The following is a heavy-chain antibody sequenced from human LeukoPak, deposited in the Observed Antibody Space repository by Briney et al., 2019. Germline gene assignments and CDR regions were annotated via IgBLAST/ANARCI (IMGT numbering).Heavy chain of an antibody. CDR1: GITFTDHY. V-gene: IGHV3-11*01. CDR3: ARTKSEPTYGQHHGLDN. Sequence: GGSLRLSCAASGITFTDHYMNWIRQAPGKGLEWLSYISTSGRTIAYADSVKGPFTISRDNAKNSLYLQMNSLRADDTAVYYCARTKSEPTYGQHHGLDNWGQGTLVTVSS. CDR2: ISTSGRTI. J-gene: IGHJ4*02. D-gene: IGHD3-10*01.